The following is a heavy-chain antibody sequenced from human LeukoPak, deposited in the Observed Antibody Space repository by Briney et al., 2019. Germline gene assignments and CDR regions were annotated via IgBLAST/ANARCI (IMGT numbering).Heavy chain of an antibody. CDR1: GFTFSSYA. CDR3: ARDTYYYDSSGYFDY. V-gene: IGHV3-30-3*01. D-gene: IGHD3-22*01. Sequence: GGSLRLSCAASGFTFSSYAMHWVRQAPRKGLEWVAVISYDGSNKYYADSVKGRFTISRDNSKNTLYLQMNSLRAEDTAVYYCARDTYYYDSSGYFDYWGQGTLVTVSS. CDR2: ISYDGSNK. J-gene: IGHJ4*02.